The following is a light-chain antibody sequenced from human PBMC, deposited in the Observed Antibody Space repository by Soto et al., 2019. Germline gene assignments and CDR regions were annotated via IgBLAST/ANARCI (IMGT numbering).Light chain of an antibody. CDR2: GAS. CDR3: QQYGTSPPYT. J-gene: IGKJ2*01. Sequence: EIVLTQSPGTLSLSPGEWATLSCRASQSVSSSDLAWYQQKPGQAPRLLIYGASSRSTGIPDRFSGSGSGTDFTLTISRLESEDFAVYYFQQYGTSPPYTFGQGTKLEIK. V-gene: IGKV3-20*01. CDR1: QSVSSSD.